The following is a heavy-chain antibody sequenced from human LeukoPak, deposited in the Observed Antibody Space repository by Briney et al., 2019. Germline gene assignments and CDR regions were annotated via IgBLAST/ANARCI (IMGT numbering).Heavy chain of an antibody. CDR1: GYTFTSYY. CDR3: ARDHIVVVPAAMEPYYYYYGMDV. CDR2: INPSGGST. D-gene: IGHD2-2*01. V-gene: IGHV1-46*01. J-gene: IGHJ6*02. Sequence: ASVKVSCKASGYTFTSYYMHWVRQAPGQGLEWMGLINPSGGSTSYAQKFQGRVTMTRDTSTSTVYMELSSLRSEDTAVYHCARDHIVVVPAAMEPYYYYYGMDVWGQGTTVTVSS.